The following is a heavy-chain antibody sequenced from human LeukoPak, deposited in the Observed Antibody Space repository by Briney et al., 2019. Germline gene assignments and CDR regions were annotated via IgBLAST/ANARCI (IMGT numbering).Heavy chain of an antibody. D-gene: IGHD3-3*01. CDR1: GFTFGDYA. Sequence: GGSLRLSCTASGFTFGDYAMSWFRQAPGKGLEWVGFIRSKAYGGKTEYAASVKGRFTISRDDSKSIAYLQMNSLKTEDTAVYYCTRDGDTIFGVVILKADYWGQGTLVTVSS. CDR2: IRSKAYGGKT. J-gene: IGHJ4*02. V-gene: IGHV3-49*03. CDR3: TRDGDTIFGVVILKADY.